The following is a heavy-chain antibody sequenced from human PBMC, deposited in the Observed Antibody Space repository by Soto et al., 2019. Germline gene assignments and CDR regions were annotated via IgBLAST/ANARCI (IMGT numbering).Heavy chain of an antibody. CDR1: GFTFSSYA. CDR3: AKDPPVKPLYYCSGGSCPNY. J-gene: IGHJ4*02. D-gene: IGHD2-15*01. Sequence: SGGSLRLSCAASGFTFSSYAMSWVRQAPGKGLEWVSAISGSGGSTYYADSVKGRFTISRGNSKNTLYLQMNSLRAEDTAVYYCAKDPPVKPLYYCSGGSCPNYWGQGTLVTVSS. V-gene: IGHV3-23*01. CDR2: ISGSGGST.